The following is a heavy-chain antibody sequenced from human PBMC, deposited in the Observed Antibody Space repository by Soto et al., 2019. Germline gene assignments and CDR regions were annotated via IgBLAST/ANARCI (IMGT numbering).Heavy chain of an antibody. CDR3: EKGWDEKHFDS. CDR2: IFSSVRT. CDR1: GASLLSSY. V-gene: IGHV4-4*07. Sequence: VQLQESGPGLVKPSETLSLSCTVSGASLLSSYWSWVRQPAGKGLEWIGHIFSSVRTSYNPTLKNRLSLSIDTSKNLFSLNLSSVTAADTAVYYCEKGWDEKHFDSWGQGRLVTVSS. J-gene: IGHJ4*02. D-gene: IGHD1-26*01.